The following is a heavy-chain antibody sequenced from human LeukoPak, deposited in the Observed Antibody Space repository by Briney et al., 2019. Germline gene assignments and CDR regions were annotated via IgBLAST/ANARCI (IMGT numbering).Heavy chain of an antibody. CDR3: AKRIYGWYQIDY. CDR1: GFTFSGYA. D-gene: IGHD6-19*01. Sequence: GGSLRLSCAASGFTFSGYAMSWVRQAPGKGLEWVSAITGPGDGTWYADSVQGRLTISRDNSKNTLYLQMNSLRAEDTAVYFCAKRIYGWYQIDYWGQGTLVTVSS. V-gene: IGHV3-23*01. J-gene: IGHJ4*02. CDR2: ITGPGDGT.